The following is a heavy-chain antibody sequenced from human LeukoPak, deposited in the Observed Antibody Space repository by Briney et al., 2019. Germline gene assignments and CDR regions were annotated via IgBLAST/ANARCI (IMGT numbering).Heavy chain of an antibody. CDR2: ISGSGGST. CDR3: ARARSGWYLFDS. Sequence: GGSLRLSCAASGFTFSSYAMSWVRQAPGKGLEWVSAISGSGGSTYYADSVKGRFTISRDNSKNTLYLQMNSLRAEDTAVYYCARARSGWYLFDSWGQGTLVTVSS. D-gene: IGHD6-19*01. J-gene: IGHJ4*02. CDR1: GFTFSSYA. V-gene: IGHV3-23*01.